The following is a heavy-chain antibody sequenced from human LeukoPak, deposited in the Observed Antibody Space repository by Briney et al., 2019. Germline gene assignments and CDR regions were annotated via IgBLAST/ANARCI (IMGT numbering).Heavy chain of an antibody. CDR1: GGSFSGYY. D-gene: IGHD1-14*01. J-gene: IGHJ4*02. CDR3: ASRPRAAKSNRGDY. CDR2: INHSGST. Sequence: SETLSLTCAVYGGSFSGYYWSWIRQPPGKGLEWIGEINHSGSTNYNPSLKSRVTISVDTSKNQFSLKLSSVTAEDTAVYYCASRPRAAKSNRGDYWGQGTLVTVSS. V-gene: IGHV4-34*01.